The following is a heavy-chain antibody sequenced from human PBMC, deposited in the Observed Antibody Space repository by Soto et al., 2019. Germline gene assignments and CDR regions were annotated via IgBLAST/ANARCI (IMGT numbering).Heavy chain of an antibody. D-gene: IGHD3-10*01. CDR2: FGPGKGET. CDR3: ATVHTRVPGVDC. V-gene: IGHV1-24*01. Sequence: QVELVQSGAEVKKPGASVKVSCKVTDYSLTEISIHWVRQVPGKGLEWVGGFGPGKGETNYAQEFRGRVTMTEDTSKDTSYMELSSLKSADTAIYFCATVHTRVPGVDCWGQGTLVVVSP. J-gene: IGHJ4*02. CDR1: DYSLTEIS.